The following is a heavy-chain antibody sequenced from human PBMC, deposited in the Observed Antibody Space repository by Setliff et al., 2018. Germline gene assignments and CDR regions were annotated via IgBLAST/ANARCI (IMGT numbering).Heavy chain of an antibody. CDR1: DFPVSGVYY. CDR3: ARTSTGRYFDV. J-gene: IGHJ2*01. V-gene: IGHV4-38-2*01. D-gene: IGHD2-8*02. Sequence: PSETLSLTCAVFDFPVSGVYYWGWIRQPPGKGLEWIANVYYRVSTHYNPSLESRVTMSFDTSKNQFSLKLSSVTAADTAVYYCARTSTGRYFDVWGRGTLVTVSS. CDR2: VYYRVST.